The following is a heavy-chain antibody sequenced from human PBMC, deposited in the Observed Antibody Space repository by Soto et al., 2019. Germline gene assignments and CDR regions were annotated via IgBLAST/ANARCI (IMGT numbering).Heavy chain of an antibody. CDR2: ISVSGGST. V-gene: IGHV3-23*01. CDR1: GFTFRNYA. J-gene: IGHJ4*02. D-gene: IGHD3-22*01. CDR3: AKGMYYYDSSGYRLFDY. Sequence: GGSLRLSCAASGFTFRNYAMNWVRQAPGKGLEWVSGISVSGGSTYCADSVKGRFTVSRDSSKNTVFLQMNSLRAEDTAVYFCAKGMYYYDSSGYRLFDYWGQGTLVTVSS.